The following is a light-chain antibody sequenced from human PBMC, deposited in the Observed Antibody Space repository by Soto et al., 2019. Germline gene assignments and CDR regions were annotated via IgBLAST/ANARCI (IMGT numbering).Light chain of an antibody. J-gene: IGKJ4*01. CDR3: QQRTNWQLT. CDR2: DVS. Sequence: EIVLTQSPATLSLSPGERATLSCRASQSVSKYLAWYQQRPGQAPRLLIFDVSYRATGTPDRFSGSGSGTDFTLTISSLEPEDFAVYYCQQRTNWQLTFGVGTRVEIK. CDR1: QSVSKY. V-gene: IGKV3-11*01.